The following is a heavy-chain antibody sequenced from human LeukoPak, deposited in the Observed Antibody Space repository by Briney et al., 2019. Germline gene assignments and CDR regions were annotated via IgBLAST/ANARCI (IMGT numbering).Heavy chain of an antibody. CDR1: GFTFSDYW. CDR2: IEQDGSDI. D-gene: IGHD1-26*01. V-gene: IGHV3-7*01. CDR3: ARVTAWGYFDY. Sequence: PGGSLRLSCAASGFTFSDYWMTWFRQAPGKGPERVASIEQDGSDIQYVDFVKGRFTISRDNGRNSVYLQMNSLRVEDTAVHYCARVTAWGYFDYWGQGTLVSVSS. J-gene: IGHJ4*02.